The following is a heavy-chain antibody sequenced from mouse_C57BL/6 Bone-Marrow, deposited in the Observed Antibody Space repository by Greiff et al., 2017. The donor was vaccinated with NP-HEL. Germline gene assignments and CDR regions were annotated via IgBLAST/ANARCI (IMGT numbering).Heavy chain of an antibody. CDR1: GYAFSSYW. CDR3: ARSGDYSNLGY. J-gene: IGHJ2*01. D-gene: IGHD2-5*01. CDR2: IYPGDGDT. V-gene: IGHV1-80*01. Sequence: QVQLQQSGAELVKPGASVKISCKASGYAFSSYWMNWVKQRPGKGLEWIGQIYPGDGDTNYNGKFKGKATLTADKSSSTAYMQLSSLTSEDTAVYFCARSGDYSNLGYWGQGTTLTVSS.